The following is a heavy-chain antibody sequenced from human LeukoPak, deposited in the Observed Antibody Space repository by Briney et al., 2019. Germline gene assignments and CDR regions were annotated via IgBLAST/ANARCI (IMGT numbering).Heavy chain of an antibody. Sequence: GGSLRLSCAASGFTFSDYYMSWIRQAPGKGLDWVAVVSYNGRKKYHADSVKGRFTISRDNSKNTLYLQMNSLRAEDTAVYYCAKDRGRGIAMVTSYYYYGMDDWGQGTTVTVSS. CDR3: AKDRGRGIAMVTSYYYYGMDD. D-gene: IGHD5-18*01. J-gene: IGHJ6*02. V-gene: IGHV3-30*18. CDR1: GFTFSDYY. CDR2: VSYNGRKK.